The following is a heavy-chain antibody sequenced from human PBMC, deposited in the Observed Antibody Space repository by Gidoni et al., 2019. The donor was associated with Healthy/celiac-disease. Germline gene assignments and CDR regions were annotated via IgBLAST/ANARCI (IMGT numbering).Heavy chain of an antibody. D-gene: IGHD6-13*01. J-gene: IGHJ4*02. CDR3: ARGGEGYRSSWLADFDY. CDR1: GFTVSSEE. CDR2: ICSSGSTI. Sequence: EVQLVESGGGLVQPGGSLRLSCAAAGFTVSSEEMNWVRPAPGKGLACVSYICSSGSTIYYADSVKGLFTISRDNAKNSLSLQMNSLRAEDTAVYYCARGGEGYRSSWLADFDYWGQGTLVTVSS. V-gene: IGHV3-48*03.